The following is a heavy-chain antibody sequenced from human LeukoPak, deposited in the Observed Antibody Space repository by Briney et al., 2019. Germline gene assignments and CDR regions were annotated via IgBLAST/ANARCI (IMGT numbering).Heavy chain of an antibody. J-gene: IGHJ4*02. D-gene: IGHD3-10*01. CDR3: ARSKGSGSYYYFDY. CDR1: GYTFTSYA. CDR2: INAGNGNT. Sequence: ASVKVFCKASGYTFTSYAMHWVRQAPGQRLEWMGWINAGNGNTKYSQKFQGRVTITRDTSASTAYMELSSLRSEDTAVYYCARSKGSGSYYYFDYWGQGTLVTVSS. V-gene: IGHV1-3*01.